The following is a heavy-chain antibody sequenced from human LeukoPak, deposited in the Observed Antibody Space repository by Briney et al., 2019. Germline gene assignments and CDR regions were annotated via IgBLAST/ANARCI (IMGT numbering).Heavy chain of an antibody. J-gene: IGHJ6*03. CDR3: ARGHYGGNNYYYYYMDV. D-gene: IGHD4-23*01. Sequence: PSETLFLTCTVSGYSISSGYYWGWIRQPPGKGLEWIGSIMYHGGSTYYNPSLKSRVTISADTSKNQFSLKVSSVTAADTAVYYCARGHYGGNNYYYYYMDVWGKGTTVTVSS. CDR2: IMYHGGST. CDR1: GYSISSGYY. V-gene: IGHV4-38-2*02.